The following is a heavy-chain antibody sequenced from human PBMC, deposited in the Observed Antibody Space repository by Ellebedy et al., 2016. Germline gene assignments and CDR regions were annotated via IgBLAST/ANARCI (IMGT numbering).Heavy chain of an antibody. J-gene: IGHJ4*02. CDR3: ARGGINWNYAYFDY. CDR2: INHSGST. V-gene: IGHV4-34*01. Sequence: SETLSLTCAVYGGSFSGYYWSWIRQPPGKGLEWIGEINHSGSTNYNPSLKSRVTISVDTSKNQFSLKLSSVTAADTAVYYCARGGINWNYAYFDYWGQGTLVTVSS. CDR1: GGSFSGYY. D-gene: IGHD1-7*01.